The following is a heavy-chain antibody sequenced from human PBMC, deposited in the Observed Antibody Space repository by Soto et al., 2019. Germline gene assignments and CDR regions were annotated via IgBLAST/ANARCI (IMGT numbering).Heavy chain of an antibody. CDR3: ARARLYCRGGTCYCTAAFDI. D-gene: IGHD2-15*01. V-gene: IGHV5-51*01. J-gene: IGHJ3*02. CDR1: GYSFSSYW. CDR2: IYADNSDT. Sequence: LKISCKGSGYSFSSYWIGWVRQMPGKGLEWMGIIYADNSDTRYIPSFQGQVTISVDKSTSSAYLQWSSLKASDTAMYYCARARLYCRGGTCYCTAAFDIWGQGTMVTVSS.